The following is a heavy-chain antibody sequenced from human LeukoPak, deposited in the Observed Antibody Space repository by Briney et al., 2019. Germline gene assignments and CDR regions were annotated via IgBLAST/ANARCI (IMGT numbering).Heavy chain of an antibody. Sequence: SVKVSCKASGGTFSSYAISWVRQAPGQGLEWLGGIIPIFGTANYAQKFQGRVTITADESTSTAYMELSSLRSEDTAVYYCARQPRCTSCYAGGNWALDYWGQGTLVTVSS. CDR2: IIPIFGTA. D-gene: IGHD2-2*01. V-gene: IGHV1-69*13. J-gene: IGHJ4*02. CDR1: GGTFSSYA. CDR3: ARQPRCTSCYAGGNWALDY.